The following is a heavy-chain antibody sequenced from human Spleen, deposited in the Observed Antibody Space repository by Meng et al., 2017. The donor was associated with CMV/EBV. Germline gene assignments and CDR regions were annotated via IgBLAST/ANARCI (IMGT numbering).Heavy chain of an antibody. CDR1: VGSINSGDYY. J-gene: IGHJ4*02. CDR3: ARDRGSSGGCDF. V-gene: IGHV4-30-4*08. D-gene: IGHD6-25*01. Sequence: QVPLQESGPGLVQPPQTLSLTCTVSVGSINSGDYYWSWIRQPPGKGLEWIGYISYNGNSYYNSSLKSRVTISADTSKNQFSLNLGSVTAADTAVYYCARDRGSSGGCDFWGQGTLVTVSS. CDR2: ISYNGNS.